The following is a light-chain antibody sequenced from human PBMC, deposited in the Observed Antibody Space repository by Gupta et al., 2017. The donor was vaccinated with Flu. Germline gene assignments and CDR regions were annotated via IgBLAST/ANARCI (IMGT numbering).Light chain of an antibody. CDR2: LGS. CDR3: RQAVQTPRT. CDR1: QSRLHSNGYNY. J-gene: IGKJ1*01. V-gene: IGKV2-28*01. Sequence: IVMTQSPLSLPVTPGEPASISCRSRQSRLHSNGYNYLDWYLQQPGQSPQLLIYLGSNRASGVPDRFSGSGSGTDFTLKISRVEAEDVGVYYCRQAVQTPRTFGEGTKVEIK.